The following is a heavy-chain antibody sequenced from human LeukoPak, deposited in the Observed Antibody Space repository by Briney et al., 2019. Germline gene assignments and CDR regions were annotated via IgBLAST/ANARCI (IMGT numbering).Heavy chain of an antibody. CDR3: ARDGGYSSSWYLFDY. CDR1: GFTFTSYW. CDR2: IKQDGTEK. J-gene: IGHJ4*02. Sequence: HAGGSLRLSCAASGFTFTSYWMSWVRQAPGKGLEWVANIKQDGTEKDYVDSMKGRFTISRDNAKNTLYLQMNSLRAEDTAVYYCARDGGYSSSWYLFDYWGQGTLVTVSS. D-gene: IGHD6-13*01. V-gene: IGHV3-7*01.